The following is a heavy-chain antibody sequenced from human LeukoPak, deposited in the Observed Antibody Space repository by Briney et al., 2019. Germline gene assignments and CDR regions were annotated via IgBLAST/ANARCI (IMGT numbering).Heavy chain of an antibody. CDR2: ISGSGGST. Sequence: GGSLRLSCAASGFTFSSYAMSWVRQAPGKGLEWVSAISGSGGSTYYADSVKGRFTISRDNSKNTLYLQMNSLRAEDTAVYYCAKVARVLLWFGEGPYYFDYWGQGTLVTVSS. CDR3: AKVARVLLWFGEGPYYFDY. D-gene: IGHD3-10*01. J-gene: IGHJ4*02. V-gene: IGHV3-23*01. CDR1: GFTFSSYA.